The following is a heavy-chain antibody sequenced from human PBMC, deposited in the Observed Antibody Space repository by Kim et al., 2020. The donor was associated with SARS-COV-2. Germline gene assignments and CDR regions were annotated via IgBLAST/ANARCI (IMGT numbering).Heavy chain of an antibody. CDR1: GFTVSSNY. D-gene: IGHD6-13*01. J-gene: IGHJ4*02. Sequence: GGSLRLSCAASGFTVSSNYMSWVRQAPGKGLEWVSVIYSGGSTYYADSVKGRFTISRDNSKNTLYLQMNSLRAEDTAVYYCARDPSYSSSWPDYWGQGTLGTVSP. V-gene: IGHV3-66*02. CDR2: IYSGGST. CDR3: ARDPSYSSSWPDY.